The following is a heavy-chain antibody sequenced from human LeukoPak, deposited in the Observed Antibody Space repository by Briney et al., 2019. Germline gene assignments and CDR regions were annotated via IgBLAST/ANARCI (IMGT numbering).Heavy chain of an antibody. CDR2: INSDGSPP. V-gene: IGHV3-74*01. CDR3: AKQSGYDVDLEY. D-gene: IGHD5-12*01. J-gene: IGHJ4*02. CDR1: GFTFSTYW. Sequence: GGPLRLSCVGSGFTFSTYWMHWVRQAPAWELVWVSGINSDGSPPIYADSVEGRLNISRDNAKHTLYLQMSSLRAKDTAVYYCAKQSGYDVDLEYWGQGALVTVSS.